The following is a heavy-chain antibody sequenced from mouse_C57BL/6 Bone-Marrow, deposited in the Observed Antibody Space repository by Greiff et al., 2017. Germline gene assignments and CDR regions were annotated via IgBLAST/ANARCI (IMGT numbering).Heavy chain of an antibody. CDR2: IDPSDSYT. V-gene: IGHV1-59*01. CDR1: GYTFTSYW. J-gene: IGHJ3*01. Sequence: QVQLQQPGAELVRPGTSVKLSCKASGYTFTSYWMHWVKQRPGQGLEWIGVIDPSDSYTNYNQKFKGKATVTVDTSSSTAYMQLSSLTSEDSAVYYCARSSFAYWGQGTLVTVSA. CDR3: ARSSFAY.